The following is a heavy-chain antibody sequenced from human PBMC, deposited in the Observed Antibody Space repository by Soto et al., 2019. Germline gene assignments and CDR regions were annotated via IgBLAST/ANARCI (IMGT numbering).Heavy chain of an antibody. CDR2: IYSGGSI. V-gene: IGHV3-53*01. Sequence: PGGSLRLSCAASGVTVSSNYMSWVRQAPGKGLEWVSVIYSGGSIYYADSVKGRFTISRDNSKNTLYLQMNSLRAEDTAVYYCARGSGSYSSYGMDVWGQGTTVTVSS. D-gene: IGHD1-26*01. J-gene: IGHJ6*02. CDR3: ARGSGSYSSYGMDV. CDR1: GVTVSSNY.